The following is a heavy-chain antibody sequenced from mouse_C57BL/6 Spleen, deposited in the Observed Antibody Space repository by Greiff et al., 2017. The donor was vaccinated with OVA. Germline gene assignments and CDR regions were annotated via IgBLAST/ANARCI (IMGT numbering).Heavy chain of an antibody. CDR2: FYPGRGSI. V-gene: IGHV1-62-2*01. Sequence: QVQLKQSGAELVKPGASVKLSCKASGYTFTEYTIHWVKQRSGQGLEWLGWFYPGRGSIKYNEKFKDKGTLTADKSSSTVYMELSRLTAEDSAVYFCARHERLAVVPTSGAMDYWGQGTSVTVSS. D-gene: IGHD1-1*01. CDR3: ARHERLAVVPTSGAMDY. CDR1: GYTFTEYT. J-gene: IGHJ4*01.